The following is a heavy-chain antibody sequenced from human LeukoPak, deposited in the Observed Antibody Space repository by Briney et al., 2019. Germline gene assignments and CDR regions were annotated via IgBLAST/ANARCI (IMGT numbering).Heavy chain of an antibody. J-gene: IGHJ4*02. CDR3: ARHAGADYSSWNYFDY. CDR2: IYNSGST. CDR1: GGFISTYY. Sequence: SETLSLTCTVSGGFISTYYWTWIRQAPGKGLEWIGYIYNSGSTNYNPSLKSRVTISVDTSQNQFSLKLSSVTAADTAVYYCARHAGADYSSWNYFDYWGQGTLVTVSS. D-gene: IGHD6-13*01. V-gene: IGHV4-59*08.